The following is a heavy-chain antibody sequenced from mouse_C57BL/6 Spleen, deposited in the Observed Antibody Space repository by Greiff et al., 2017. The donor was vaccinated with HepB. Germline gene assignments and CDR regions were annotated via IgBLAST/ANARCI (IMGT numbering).Heavy chain of an antibody. V-gene: IGHV1-72*01. CDR3: ARSLLYGSPLLFDY. CDR1: GYTFTSYW. J-gene: IGHJ2*01. D-gene: IGHD1-1*01. Sequence: VQLQQPGAELVKPGASVKLSCKASGYTFTSYWMHWVKQRPGRGLEWIGRIDPNSGGTKYNEKFKSKATVTVDKPSSTAYMQLRSLTSEDSAVYYCARSLLYGSPLLFDYWGQGTALTVSS. CDR2: IDPNSGGT.